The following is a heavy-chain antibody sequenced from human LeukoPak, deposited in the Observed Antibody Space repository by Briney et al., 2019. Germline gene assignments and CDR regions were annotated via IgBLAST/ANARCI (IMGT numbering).Heavy chain of an antibody. V-gene: IGHV1-46*01. D-gene: IGHD4-17*01. J-gene: IGHJ5*02. CDR3: ARGARATVTTNWFDP. CDR2: ISPSGGST. Sequence: ASVKVSCKAFGYTFTSNYMHWVRQAPGQGPEWMGVISPSGGSTTYAQKFQGRVTLTRDMSTSTDYLELSSLRSEDTAVYYCARGARATVTTNWFDPWGQGTLVTVSS. CDR1: GYTFTSNY.